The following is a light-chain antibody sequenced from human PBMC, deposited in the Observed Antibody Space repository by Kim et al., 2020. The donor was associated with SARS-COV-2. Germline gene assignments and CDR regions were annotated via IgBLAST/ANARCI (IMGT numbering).Light chain of an antibody. CDR2: YDS. V-gene: IGLV3-21*01. CDR1: NIGSKS. J-gene: IGLJ2*01. Sequence: SYELTQPPSVSVAPGKTARITCGGNNIGSKSVHWYQQKPGQAPVLVIYYDSSRPSGIPERFSGSNSGNTATLTISRVEAGDEADYYCQVWDSSSEQVFGGGTQLTVL. CDR3: QVWDSSSEQV.